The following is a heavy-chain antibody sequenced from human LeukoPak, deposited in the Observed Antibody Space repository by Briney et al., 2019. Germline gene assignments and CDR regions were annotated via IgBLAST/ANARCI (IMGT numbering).Heavy chain of an antibody. CDR3: ARDHGLEDYCYYYGMDV. CDR2: ISGSGGST. J-gene: IGHJ6*02. D-gene: IGHD1-1*01. V-gene: IGHV3-23*01. Sequence: GGSLRLSCAASGFTFSSYAMNWVRQAPGKGLEWVSGISGSGGSTYYADSVKGRFSTSRDNSKNTMYLQMNSLRAEDTAVYYCARDHGLEDYCYYYGMDVWGQGTTVTVSS. CDR1: GFTFSSYA.